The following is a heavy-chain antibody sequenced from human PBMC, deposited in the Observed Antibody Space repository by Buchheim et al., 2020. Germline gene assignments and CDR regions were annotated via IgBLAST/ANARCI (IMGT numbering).Heavy chain of an antibody. Sequence: QVQLVQSGAEVKKPGASVKVSCKASGYTFTSYYMHWVRQAPGQGLEWMGIINPSGGSTSYAQKFQGRGTMTRDTSTSTVYMELSSLRSEDTAVYYCAGDTLVGASSYYYYMDVWGKGTT. CDR1: GYTFTSYY. CDR2: INPSGGST. J-gene: IGHJ6*03. D-gene: IGHD1-26*01. V-gene: IGHV1-46*01. CDR3: AGDTLVGASSYYYYMDV.